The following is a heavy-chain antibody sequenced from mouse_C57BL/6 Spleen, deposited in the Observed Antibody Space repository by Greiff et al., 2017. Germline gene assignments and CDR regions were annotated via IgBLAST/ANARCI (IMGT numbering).Heavy chain of an antibody. Sequence: VQLQQPGAELVKPGASVKLSCKASGYTFTSYWMQWVKQRPGQGLEWIGEIDPSDSYTNYNQKFKGKATLTVDTSSSTAYMQLSSLTSEDSAVYYCARRGKTTVVAHFDYWGQGTTLTVSS. CDR2: IDPSDSYT. D-gene: IGHD1-1*01. CDR3: ARRGKTTVVAHFDY. CDR1: GYTFTSYW. J-gene: IGHJ2*01. V-gene: IGHV1-50*01.